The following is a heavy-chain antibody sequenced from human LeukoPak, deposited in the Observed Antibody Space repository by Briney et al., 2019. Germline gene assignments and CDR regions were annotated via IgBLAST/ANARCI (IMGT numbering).Heavy chain of an antibody. J-gene: IGHJ4*02. D-gene: IGHD4-23*01. CDR1: GFTFSSYS. V-gene: IGHV3-21*01. Sequence: PGGSLRLSCAASGFTFSSYSMNWVRQAPGKGLEWVSSISSRSSYIYYADSVKGRFTISRDNAKNSLYLQMNSLRAEDTAVYYCARDKTATVVTQIDYWGQGTLVTVSS. CDR3: ARDKTATVVTQIDY. CDR2: ISSRSSYI.